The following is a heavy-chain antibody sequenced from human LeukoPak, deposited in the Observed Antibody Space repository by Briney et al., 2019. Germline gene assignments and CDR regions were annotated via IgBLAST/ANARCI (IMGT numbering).Heavy chain of an antibody. Sequence: PGGSLRLSCAASGFTFSSYALNWVRQAPGKGLEWVSAISGSGGTTYYADSVKGRFTISRDNSKSTLYLQMNSLRAEDTAVYHCAKGGVNWNYGPLDYWGQGTLVTVPS. CDR1: GFTFSSYA. CDR2: ISGSGGTT. CDR3: AKGGVNWNYGPLDY. V-gene: IGHV3-23*01. D-gene: IGHD1-7*01. J-gene: IGHJ4*02.